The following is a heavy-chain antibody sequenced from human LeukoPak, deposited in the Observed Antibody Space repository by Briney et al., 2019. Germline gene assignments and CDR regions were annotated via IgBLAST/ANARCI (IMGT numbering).Heavy chain of an antibody. V-gene: IGHV3-33*06. CDR3: AKDLTTGTLSFDY. CDR2: IWYDGSNK. J-gene: IGHJ4*02. Sequence: GGSLRLSCAASGFTFSSYGMHWVRQAPGKGLEWVAVIWYDGSNKYYADSVKGRFTISRDNSKNTLYLQMNSLRAEDTAVYYCAKDLTTGTLSFDYWGQGTLVTVSS. D-gene: IGHD1-1*01. CDR1: GFTFSSYG.